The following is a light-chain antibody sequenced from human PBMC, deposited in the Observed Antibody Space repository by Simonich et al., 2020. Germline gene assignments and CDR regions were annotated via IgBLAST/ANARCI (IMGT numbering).Light chain of an antibody. J-gene: IGKJ2*01. V-gene: IGKV3D-20*01. Sequence: EIVLTQSPATLSLSPGERATLSCGASQSVSRSYLAWYQQKPGLAPSLLIYDTSSRATGIPDRFSGSGSGTDFTITISRLEPEDFAVYYCQQYGSSPPSYTFGQGTKLEIK. CDR3: QQYGSSPPSYT. CDR2: DTS. CDR1: QSVSRSY.